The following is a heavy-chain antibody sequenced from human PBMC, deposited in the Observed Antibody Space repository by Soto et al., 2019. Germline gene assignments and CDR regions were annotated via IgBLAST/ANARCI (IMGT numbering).Heavy chain of an antibody. CDR1: GGTFSSYT. CDR3: ARHHPKGYCTNGVCYYNWFDP. CDR2: IIPILGIA. J-gene: IGHJ5*02. D-gene: IGHD2-8*01. V-gene: IGHV1-69*02. Sequence: QVQLVQSGAEVKKPGSSVKVSCKASGGTFSSYTISWVRQALGQGLEWMGRIIPILGIANYAQKFQGRVTITADKSTSTAYMELRSLRSEDTAVYYCARHHPKGYCTNGVCYYNWFDPWGQGTLVAVSS.